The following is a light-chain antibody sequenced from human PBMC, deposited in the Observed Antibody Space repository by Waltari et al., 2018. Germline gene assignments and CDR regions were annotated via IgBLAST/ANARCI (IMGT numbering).Light chain of an antibody. CDR2: DVN. J-gene: IGLJ2*01. Sequence: QSGLTQPASVSASPGESITISCTGTSGDIGCSDFFSWYQHHPGRAPKVLIFDVNHRPSGISDRFAGSKSGNTASLTISELQPEDDADYYCRSHSTNNIVLFGGGTKVTVL. V-gene: IGLV2-14*01. CDR1: SGDIGCSDF. CDR3: RSHSTNNIVL.